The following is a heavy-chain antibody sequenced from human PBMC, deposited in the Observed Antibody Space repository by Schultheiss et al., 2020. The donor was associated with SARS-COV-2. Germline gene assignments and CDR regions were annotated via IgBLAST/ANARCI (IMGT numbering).Heavy chain of an antibody. V-gene: IGHV3-48*03. Sequence: GGSLRLSCAASGFTFSSYEMNWVRQAPGKGLEWVSYISSSGSTIYYADSVKGRFTISRDNAKNSLYLQMNSLRAEDTAVYYCARASPYFDYWGQGALVTVSS. CDR3: ARASPYFDY. J-gene: IGHJ4*02. CDR2: ISSSGSTI. CDR1: GFTFSSYE.